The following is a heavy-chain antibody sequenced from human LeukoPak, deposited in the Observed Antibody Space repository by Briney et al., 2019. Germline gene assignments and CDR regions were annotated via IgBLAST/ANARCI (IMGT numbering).Heavy chain of an antibody. CDR3: ARSPNYYGSGSYFNGDVDY. D-gene: IGHD3-10*01. V-gene: IGHV1-18*01. CDR1: GYTFTSYG. Sequence: ASVKVSCKASGYTFTSYGISWVRQAPGQGLEWMGWISAYNGNTNYAQKLQGRVTMTTDTSTSTAYMELRSLRSDDTAVYYCARSPNYYGSGSYFNGDVDYWGQGTLVTVSS. CDR2: ISAYNGNT. J-gene: IGHJ4*02.